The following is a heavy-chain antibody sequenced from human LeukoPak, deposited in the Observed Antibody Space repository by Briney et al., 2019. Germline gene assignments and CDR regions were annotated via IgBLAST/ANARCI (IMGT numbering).Heavy chain of an antibody. Sequence: ASAKVSCKVSVYSLIELSMHWVRQAPGKGLEWMGGFDPEQGETIYAQGFQGRVTMTEDTSTDTAYMNLSSLRSEDTAVYYCATLVGAGFNYWGQGTQVTVSS. CDR3: ATLVGAGFNY. D-gene: IGHD1-26*01. CDR2: FDPEQGET. J-gene: IGHJ4*02. CDR1: VYSLIELS. V-gene: IGHV1-24*01.